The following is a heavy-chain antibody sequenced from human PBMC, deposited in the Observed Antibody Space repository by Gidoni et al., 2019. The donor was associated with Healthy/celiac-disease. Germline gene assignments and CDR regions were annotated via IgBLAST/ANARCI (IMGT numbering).Heavy chain of an antibody. J-gene: IGHJ4*02. Sequence: EVQIVASGGVLVQPGGSLKLHCPACGFTFSGSAMHWVRQASGKGLEWVGRIRSKANSYATAYAASVKGRFTISRDDSKNTAYLQMNSLKTEDTAVYYCTRQPHDYWGQGTLVTVSS. V-gene: IGHV3-73*02. CDR2: IRSKANSYAT. CDR1: GFTFSGSA. CDR3: TRQPHDY.